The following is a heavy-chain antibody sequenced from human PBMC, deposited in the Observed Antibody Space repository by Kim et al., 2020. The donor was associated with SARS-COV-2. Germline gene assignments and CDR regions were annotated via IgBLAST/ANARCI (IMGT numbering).Heavy chain of an antibody. CDR2: IYYSGST. Sequence: SETLSLTCTVSGGSISSGGYYWSWIRQHPGKGLEWIGYIYYSGSTYYNPSLKSRVTISVDTSKNQFSLKLSSVTAADTAVYYCARGTTGKTLFDYWGQGTLVTVSS. CDR3: ARGTTGKTLFDY. J-gene: IGHJ4*02. V-gene: IGHV4-31*03. CDR1: GGSISSGGYY. D-gene: IGHD1-1*01.